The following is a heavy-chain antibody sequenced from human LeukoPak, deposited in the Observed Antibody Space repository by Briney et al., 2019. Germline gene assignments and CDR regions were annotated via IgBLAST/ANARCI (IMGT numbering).Heavy chain of an antibody. CDR2: IYYSGST. Sequence: SETLSLTCTVSGGSISSSSYYWGWIRQPPGKGLEWIGSIYYSGSTYYNPPLKSRVTISVDTSKNQFSLKLSSVTAADTAVYYCAREFYYMDVWGKGTTVTVSS. CDR3: AREFYYMDV. J-gene: IGHJ6*03. CDR1: GGSISSSSYY. V-gene: IGHV4-39*07.